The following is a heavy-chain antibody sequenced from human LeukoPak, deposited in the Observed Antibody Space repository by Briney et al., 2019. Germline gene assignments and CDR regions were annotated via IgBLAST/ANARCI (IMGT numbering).Heavy chain of an antibody. CDR3: ARPSYSSSYLIDY. CDR2: ISSSSSYI. J-gene: IGHJ4*02. V-gene: IGHV3-21*01. CDR1: GFTFSSYS. D-gene: IGHD6-6*01. Sequence: GSLRLSCAASGFTFSSYSMNWVRQAPGKGLEWVSSISSSSSYIYYADSVKGRFTISRDNAKNSLYLQMNSLRAEDTAVYYCARPSYSSSYLIDYWGQGTLVTVSS.